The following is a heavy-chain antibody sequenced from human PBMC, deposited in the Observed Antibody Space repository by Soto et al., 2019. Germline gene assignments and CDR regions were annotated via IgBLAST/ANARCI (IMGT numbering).Heavy chain of an antibody. D-gene: IGHD1-26*01. J-gene: IGHJ2*01. Sequence: QVQLVQSGAEVKKPGASVKVSCKASGYTFTSYAMHWVRQAPGQRLEWMGWINAGNGNTKYSQKFQGRVTITRDTSALTAYMELSILRSDVTAVYYWARGGSLDWYFDRWGRGTLVTVSS. CDR2: INAGNGNT. CDR1: GYTFTSYA. V-gene: IGHV1-3*01. CDR3: ARGGSLDWYFDR.